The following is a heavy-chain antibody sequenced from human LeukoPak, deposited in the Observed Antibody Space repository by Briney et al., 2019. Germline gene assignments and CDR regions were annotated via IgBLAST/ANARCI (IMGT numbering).Heavy chain of an antibody. Sequence: KFQGRVTITRDTSASTAYMELSSLRSEDTAVYYCATAPSAVVSPPGYWGQGTLVTVSS. CDR3: ATAPSAVVSPPGY. J-gene: IGHJ4*02. D-gene: IGHD4-23*01. V-gene: IGHV1-3*01.